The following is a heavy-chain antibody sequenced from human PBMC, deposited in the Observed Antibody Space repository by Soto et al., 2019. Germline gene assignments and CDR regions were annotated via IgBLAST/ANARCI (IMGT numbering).Heavy chain of an antibody. D-gene: IGHD4-17*01. CDR1: GFSLSACGVG. CDR3: AHRPYGDTRLVAFDI. CDR2: IFWEGDR. Sequence: QITLKESGPTLVNPTQTLTLTCTFSGFSLSACGVGVGWIRQPPGKALEWLALIFWEGDRRYSPSLKNRLTIDKDTSNNQVVLTMTDMDPVDTATYYCAHRPYGDTRLVAFDIWGQGTMVTVSS. J-gene: IGHJ3*02. V-gene: IGHV2-5*02.